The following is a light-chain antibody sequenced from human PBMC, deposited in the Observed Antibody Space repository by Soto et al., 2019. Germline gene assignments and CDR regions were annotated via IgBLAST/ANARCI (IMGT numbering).Light chain of an antibody. CDR2: QAS. Sequence: DTQMTQSPSTLSASVGDRVTITCRARQCLNIWLAGYQQKPGRAPQLLIYQASTLASGVPSRFSGSGSGSEFTLTISSLQPDDFATYYCQQYNDYWTFGQGTKVEIK. V-gene: IGKV1-5*03. J-gene: IGKJ1*01. CDR1: QCLNIW. CDR3: QQYNDYWT.